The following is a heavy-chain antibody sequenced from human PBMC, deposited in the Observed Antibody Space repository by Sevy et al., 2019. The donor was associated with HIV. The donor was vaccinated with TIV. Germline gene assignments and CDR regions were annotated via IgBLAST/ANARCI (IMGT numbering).Heavy chain of an antibody. CDR1: GLIFSDYY. V-gene: IGHV3-11*06. CDR3: ARLRVIASAPYYFDY. J-gene: IGHJ4*01. Sequence: GGSLRLTCAASGLIFSDYYMGWVRQAPGKGLEWVADISSGNTYTNYADSVKGRFTISRDNAKKSLYLQMNTLRAEDTAVYYCARLRVIASAPYYFDYWGQEPWSPSPQ. CDR2: ISSGNTYT. D-gene: IGHD2-21*01.